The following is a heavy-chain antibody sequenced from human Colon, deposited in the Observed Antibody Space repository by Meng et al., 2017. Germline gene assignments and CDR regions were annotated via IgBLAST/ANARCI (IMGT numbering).Heavy chain of an antibody. Sequence: QLQPQQLGAGRLKPSETLSLTCAVYGGSFSGYYWSWIRQPPGKGLEWIGEINHSGSTNYNPSLKSRVTISVDTSKNQFSLKLSSVTAADTAVYYCARERLSSGWYGGRWFDPWGQGTLVTVSS. V-gene: IGHV4-34*01. CDR3: ARERLSSGWYGGRWFDP. CDR1: GGSFSGYY. D-gene: IGHD6-19*01. J-gene: IGHJ5*02. CDR2: INHSGST.